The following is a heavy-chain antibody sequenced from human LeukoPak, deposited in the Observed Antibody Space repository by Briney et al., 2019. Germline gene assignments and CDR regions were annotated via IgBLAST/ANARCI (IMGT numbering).Heavy chain of an antibody. CDR2: IIPIFGTA. CDR1: GGTFSSYA. Sequence: ASVKVSCKASGGTFSSYAISWVRQAPGQGLEWMGGIIPIFGTANYAQKFQGRVTITADESTSTAYMELSSLRSEDTAVYYCARDPDNWNDSGAFDIWGQGTMVTVSS. J-gene: IGHJ3*02. D-gene: IGHD1-1*01. CDR3: ARDPDNWNDSGAFDI. V-gene: IGHV1-69*13.